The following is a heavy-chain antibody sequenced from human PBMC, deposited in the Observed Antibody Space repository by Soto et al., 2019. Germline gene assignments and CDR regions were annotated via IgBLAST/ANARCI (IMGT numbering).Heavy chain of an antibody. J-gene: IGHJ4*02. V-gene: IGHV1-69*13. Sequence: ASVKVSCKASGGTFSSYAISWVRQAPGQGLEWMGGIIPIFGTANYAQKFQGRVTITADESTSTAYMELSSLRSEDTAVYYCARFSYASSDSDYWGQGTLVTVSS. D-gene: IGHD3-22*01. CDR2: IIPIFGTA. CDR3: ARFSYASSDSDY. CDR1: GGTFSSYA.